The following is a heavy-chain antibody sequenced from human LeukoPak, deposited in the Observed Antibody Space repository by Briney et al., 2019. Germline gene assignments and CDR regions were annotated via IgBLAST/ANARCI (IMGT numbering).Heavy chain of an antibody. CDR3: ATPYDSSGYSKAYYYYGMDV. V-gene: IGHV3-21*04. CDR2: ISSSSSYI. Sequence: TGGSLRLSCAASGFTFSSYSMNWVRQAPGKGLEWVSSISSSSSYIYYADSVKGRFTISRDNSKNTLYLQMNSLRAEDTAVYYCATPYDSSGYSKAYYYYGMDVWGQGTTVTVSS. D-gene: IGHD3-22*01. J-gene: IGHJ6*02. CDR1: GFTFSSYS.